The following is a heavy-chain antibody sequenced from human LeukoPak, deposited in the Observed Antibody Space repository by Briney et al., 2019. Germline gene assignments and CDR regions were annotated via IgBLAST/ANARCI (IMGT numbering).Heavy chain of an antibody. Sequence: ASVKVSCKASGYTFTGYYMHWVRQAPGQGLEWMGWINPNSGGTNYAQKFQGRVTMTRDTSISTAYMELSRLRSDDTAVYYCARTDIVATVTVDYWGQGTLVTVSS. J-gene: IGHJ4*02. D-gene: IGHD5-12*01. V-gene: IGHV1-2*02. CDR1: GYTFTGYY. CDR2: INPNSGGT. CDR3: ARTDIVATVTVDY.